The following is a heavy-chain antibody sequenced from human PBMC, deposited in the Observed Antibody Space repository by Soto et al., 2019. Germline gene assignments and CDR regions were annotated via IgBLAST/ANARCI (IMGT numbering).Heavy chain of an antibody. D-gene: IGHD6-25*01. CDR2: VHFSGNT. CDR3: GSVRPSGYVLS. Sequence: KPSETLSLTCTVSGGSLSSYYWTWIRQSPGKGLEWIGYVHFSGNTNYNPSLKSRVTISIDTSKNQFSLRLASVTAADTAFYYCGSVRPSGYVLSWGQGTLVTVSS. J-gene: IGHJ5*02. V-gene: IGHV4-59*01. CDR1: GGSLSSYY.